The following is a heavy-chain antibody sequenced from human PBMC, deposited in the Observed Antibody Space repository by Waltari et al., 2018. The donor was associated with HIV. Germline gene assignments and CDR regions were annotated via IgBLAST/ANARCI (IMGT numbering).Heavy chain of an antibody. CDR3: ARDLYDASGSYYRTFAFDI. CDR2: MIPSLGTA. Sequence: QVQLVQSGAEVKKPGSSVKASCKASGGTFSSYAISWVRQAPGQGLEWMREMIPSLGTASYAQECQGRVKITADESTSTAYMELSSLRSEDTAVYYCARDLYDASGSYYRTFAFDIWGQGTMVTVSS. D-gene: IGHD3-10*01. V-gene: IGHV1-69*01. CDR1: GGTFSSYA. J-gene: IGHJ3*02.